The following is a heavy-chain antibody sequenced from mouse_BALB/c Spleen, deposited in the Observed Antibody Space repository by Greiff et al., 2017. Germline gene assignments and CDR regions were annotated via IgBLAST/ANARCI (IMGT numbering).Heavy chain of an antibody. J-gene: IGHJ3*01. CDR2: ISNGGGST. Sequence: EVQRVESGGGLVQPGGSLKLSCAASGFTFSSYTMSWVRQTPEKRLEWVAYISNGGGSTYYPDTVKGRFTISRDNAKNTLYLQMSSLKSEDTAMYYCARPYGTGFAYWGQGTLVTVSA. CDR3: ARPYGTGFAY. V-gene: IGHV5-12-2*01. D-gene: IGHD1-1*02. CDR1: GFTFSSYT.